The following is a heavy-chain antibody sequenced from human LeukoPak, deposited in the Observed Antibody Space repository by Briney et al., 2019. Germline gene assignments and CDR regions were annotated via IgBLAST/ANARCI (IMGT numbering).Heavy chain of an antibody. J-gene: IGHJ4*02. CDR2: ISAGNGNT. V-gene: IGHV1-3*01. Sequence: ASVKVSCKASGYTFTSYAMHWVRQAPGQRLEWMGWISAGNGNTKYSQKFQGRVTITRDTSASTAYMELSSLRSEDTAVYYCAREGIAAAGHFDYWGQGTLVTVSS. D-gene: IGHD6-13*01. CDR3: AREGIAAAGHFDY. CDR1: GYTFTSYA.